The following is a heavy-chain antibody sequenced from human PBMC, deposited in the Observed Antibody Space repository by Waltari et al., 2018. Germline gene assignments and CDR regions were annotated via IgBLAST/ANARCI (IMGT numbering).Heavy chain of an antibody. D-gene: IGHD4-17*01. V-gene: IGHV3-43D*04. Sequence: EVQLVESGGVVVQPGGSLRLSCAASGFTFDDYAMHWVRQAPGKGLEWVSLISWDGGSTYYADSVKGRFTNARDNSKNSLYLQMNSLRAEDTALYYCAKDISRSGDYPLAGMDVWGQGTTVTVSS. CDR3: AKDISRSGDYPLAGMDV. J-gene: IGHJ6*02. CDR2: ISWDGGST. CDR1: GFTFDDYA.